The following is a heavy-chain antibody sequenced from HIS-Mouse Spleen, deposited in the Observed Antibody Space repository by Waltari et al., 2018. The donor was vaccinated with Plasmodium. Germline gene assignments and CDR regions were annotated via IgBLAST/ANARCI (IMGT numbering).Heavy chain of an antibody. J-gene: IGHJ3*02. V-gene: IGHV1-2*02. CDR1: GYTFTGYF. CDR2: INPNSGGT. D-gene: IGHD7-27*01. Sequence: QVQLVQSGAEVTKPGASVTVSCKASGYTFTGYFMHWVRQAPGQGLEWMGWINPNSGGTNYAQRFQGRVTMTRDTSISTAYMELSRLRSDDTAVYYCARDPKQLGSAFDIWGQGTMVTVSS. CDR3: ARDPKQLGSAFDI.